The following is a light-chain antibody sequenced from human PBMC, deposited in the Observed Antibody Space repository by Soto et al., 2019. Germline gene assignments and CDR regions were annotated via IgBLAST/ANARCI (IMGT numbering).Light chain of an antibody. CDR3: LQNHNYPRT. V-gene: IGKV1-6*01. J-gene: IGKJ1*01. Sequence: AIPMTQSPSSLSASVGDRVTITCRASQDISDDVGWYQHKPGKAPKLLISAASRLQSGVPSRFSGSGSGAEFTLTITSLRPEDSATYYCLQNHNYPRTFGQGTKVEI. CDR1: QDISDD. CDR2: AAS.